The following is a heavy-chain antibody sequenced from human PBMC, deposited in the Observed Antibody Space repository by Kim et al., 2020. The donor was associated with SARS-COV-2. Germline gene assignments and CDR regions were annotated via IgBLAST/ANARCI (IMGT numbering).Heavy chain of an antibody. J-gene: IGHJ4*02. V-gene: IGHV4-34*01. CDR3: ARGGGYSYGALDY. Sequence: SETLSLTCAVYGGSFSGYYWSWIRQPPGKGLEWIGEINHSGSTNYNPSLKRRVTISVDTSKNQFSLKLSSVTAADTAVYYCARGGGYSYGALDYWGQGTLVTVSS. D-gene: IGHD5-18*01. CDR2: INHSGST. CDR1: GGSFSGYY.